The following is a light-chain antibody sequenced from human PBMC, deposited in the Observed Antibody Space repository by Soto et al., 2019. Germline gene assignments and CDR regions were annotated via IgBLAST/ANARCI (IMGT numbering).Light chain of an antibody. V-gene: IGLV2-8*01. CDR1: SSDVGGYNY. CDR2: EVS. J-gene: IGLJ1*01. CDR3: CSYADTNNPYV. Sequence: QSALTQPPSASGSPGQSVTISCTGTSSDVGGYNYVSWYQKHPGKAPKLMTYEVSKRPSGVPDRFSGSKSGNTASLTVSGLQAEDEADYYCCSYADTNNPYVFGTGTKLTVL.